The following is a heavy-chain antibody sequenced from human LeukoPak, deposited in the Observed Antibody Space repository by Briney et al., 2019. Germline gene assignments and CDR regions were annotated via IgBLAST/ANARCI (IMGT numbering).Heavy chain of an antibody. J-gene: IGHJ6*03. CDR1: GYTFTSYG. Sequence: ASVKASCKASGYTFTSYGISWVRQAPGQGLEWMGWISAYNGNTNYAQKLQGRVTMTTDTSTSTAYMELRSLRSDDTAVYYCARGRGTSGSNRDFYYYYYMDVWGKGTTVTVSS. D-gene: IGHD2-15*01. CDR2: ISAYNGNT. V-gene: IGHV1-18*01. CDR3: ARGRGTSGSNRDFYYYYYMDV.